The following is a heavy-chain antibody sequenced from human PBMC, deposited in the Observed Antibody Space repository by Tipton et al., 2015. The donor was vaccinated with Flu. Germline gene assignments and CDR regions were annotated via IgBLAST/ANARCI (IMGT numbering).Heavy chain of an antibody. D-gene: IGHD2-15*01. CDR1: GGSISGYY. J-gene: IGHJ4*02. V-gene: IGHV4-4*07. CDR3: ARYPCSGDTCSRYYFES. CDR2: IYTGGST. Sequence: TLSLTCTVSGGSISGYYWSWIRQSAVKGLEWIGRIYTGGSTRYNSALESRVTMSVDTSKNQISLKLTSVTAADPALYYCARYPCSGDTCSRYYFESWGQGMLVTLPS.